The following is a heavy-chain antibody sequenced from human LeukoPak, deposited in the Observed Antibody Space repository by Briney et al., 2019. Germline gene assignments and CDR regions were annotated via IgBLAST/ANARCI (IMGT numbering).Heavy chain of an antibody. D-gene: IGHD6-13*01. V-gene: IGHV3-66*01. CDR1: GFTVSNNY. CDR2: MYRGGST. CDR3: ARDGGAAAGY. Sequence: GGSLRLSCAASGFTVSNNYMSWVRQAPGQGLEWVSVMYRGGSTYYADSVQGRFTMSRDNSKNTLYLQMNSLRAEDTAVYYCARDGGAAAGYWGQGTLVTVSS. J-gene: IGHJ4*02.